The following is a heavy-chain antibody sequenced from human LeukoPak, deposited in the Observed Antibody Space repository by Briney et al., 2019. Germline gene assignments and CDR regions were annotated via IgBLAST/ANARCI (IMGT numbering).Heavy chain of an antibody. D-gene: IGHD3-22*01. CDR3: ARIYYDSSGYRLFDY. J-gene: IGHJ4*02. V-gene: IGHV3-7*02. Sequence: GGSLRLSCAASGFTFSTHWMSWVRQAPGKVLEWVANINEDGSEKYYVDSVKGRFTISRDNAKNSLYLQMNSLRAEDTALYYCARIYYDSSGYRLFDYWGQGTLVTVSS. CDR2: INEDGSEK. CDR1: GFTFSTHW.